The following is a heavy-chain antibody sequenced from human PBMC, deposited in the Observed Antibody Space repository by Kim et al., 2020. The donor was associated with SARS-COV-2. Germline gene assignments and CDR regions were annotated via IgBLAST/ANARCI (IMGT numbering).Heavy chain of an antibody. Sequence: SETLSLTCTVSGGSISSGGYYWSWIRQHPGKGLEWIGYIYYSGSTYYNPSLKSRVTISVDTSKNQFSLKLSSVTAADTAVYYCARGAAAAAARHGRALSDTYYGIGVWGQGTTVTVSS. D-gene: IGHD6-13*01. CDR2: IYYSGST. CDR3: ARGAAAAAARHGRALSDTYYGIGV. V-gene: IGHV4-31*03. J-gene: IGHJ6*02. CDR1: GGSISSGGYY.